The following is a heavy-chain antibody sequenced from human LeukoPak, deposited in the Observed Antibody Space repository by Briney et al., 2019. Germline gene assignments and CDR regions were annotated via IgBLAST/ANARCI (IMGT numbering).Heavy chain of an antibody. V-gene: IGHV3-23*01. J-gene: IGHJ4*02. CDR1: GFTLNNYA. Sequence: GGSLRLSCAASGFTLNNYAMDWVRQAPGKGLEWVSLISSSGDATYYADSVQGRFTISRDNSRNTLYLHIDSLRVEDTATYYCARGTTDLDYWGQGTRVIVSS. CDR2: ISSSGDAT. CDR3: ARGTTDLDY.